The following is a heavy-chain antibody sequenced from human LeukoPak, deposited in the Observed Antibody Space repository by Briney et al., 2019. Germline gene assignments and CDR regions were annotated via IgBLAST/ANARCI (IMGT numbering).Heavy chain of an antibody. Sequence: PSETLSLTCTVSGDPGNSANYYWGWIRQPPGKGLEWIGYIYYSGSTYYNPSLKSRVTISVDTSKNQFSLKLSSVTAADTAVYYCATIDYWGQGTLVTVSS. CDR3: ATIDY. V-gene: IGHV4-30-4*08. CDR2: IYYSGST. CDR1: GDPGNSANYY. J-gene: IGHJ4*02.